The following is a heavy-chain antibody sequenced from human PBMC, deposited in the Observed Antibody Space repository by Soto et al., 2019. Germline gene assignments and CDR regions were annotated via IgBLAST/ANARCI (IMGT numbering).Heavy chain of an antibody. Sequence: SGATLVNPTETLTLTCTVSGFSLSNARMGVNWIRQPPGKALEWLAHIFSNDEKSYSTSLKSRLTISKDTSESQVVLTMTNMGPVDTATYYCARINLDRYYGMDVWGQGTTVTVSS. J-gene: IGHJ6*02. CDR3: ARINLDRYYGMDV. D-gene: IGHD1-1*01. CDR1: GFSLSNARMG. V-gene: IGHV2-26*01. CDR2: IFSNDEK.